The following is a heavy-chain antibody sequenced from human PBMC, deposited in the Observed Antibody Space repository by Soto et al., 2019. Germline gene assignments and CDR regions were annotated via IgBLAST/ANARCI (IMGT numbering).Heavy chain of an antibody. Sequence: SETLSLTCTVSGGSISSSSYYWGWIRQPPGKGLEWIGSIYYSGSTYYNPSLKSRVTISVDTSKNQFSLKLSSVTAADTAVYYCARQRVLLWFGELRFTQFDPWGQGTLVTVSS. CDR1: GGSISSSSYY. D-gene: IGHD3-10*01. CDR2: IYYSGST. V-gene: IGHV4-39*01. J-gene: IGHJ5*02. CDR3: ARQRVLLWFGELRFTQFDP.